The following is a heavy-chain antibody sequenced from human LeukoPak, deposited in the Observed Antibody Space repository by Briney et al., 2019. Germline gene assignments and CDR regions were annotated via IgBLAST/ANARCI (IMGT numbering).Heavy chain of an antibody. D-gene: IGHD6-13*01. Sequence: SETLSLTCTVSGGSISSSLYYWGWIRQPPGKGLEWIGTIYYSGSTYYNPSLKGRVTISVDTSKNQFSLKVSSVTAADTAVYYCARHEWQQLVKFDYWGQGALVTVSS. CDR1: GGSISSSLYY. CDR2: IYYSGST. V-gene: IGHV4-39*01. CDR3: ARHEWQQLVKFDY. J-gene: IGHJ4*02.